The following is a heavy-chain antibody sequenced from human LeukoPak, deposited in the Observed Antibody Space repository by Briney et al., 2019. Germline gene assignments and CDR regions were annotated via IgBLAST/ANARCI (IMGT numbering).Heavy chain of an antibody. CDR2: IYENGGTT. D-gene: IGHD2-21*01. V-gene: IGHV3-23*01. J-gene: IGHJ4*02. CDR1: GFTFRSHA. CDR3: AQDFRIGYSAPFDY. Sequence: GGSLRLFCVGSGFTFRSHAMSWVRQAPEKGLEFVSGIYENGGTTYYADSVKGRFSISRDNSKNTLYLQMDSLRCEDTAVYYCAQDFRIGYSAPFDYWGQGALVTVSS.